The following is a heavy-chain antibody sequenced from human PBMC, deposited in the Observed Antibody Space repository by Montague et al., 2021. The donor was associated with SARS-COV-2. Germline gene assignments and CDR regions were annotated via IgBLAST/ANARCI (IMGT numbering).Heavy chain of an antibody. J-gene: IGHJ4*02. CDR1: GFTFSSYE. D-gene: IGHD1-26*01. V-gene: IGHV3-48*03. CDR3: ARDRPRIVGATDFDY. Sequence: SLRLSCTASGFTFSSYEMNWVRQAPGKGLEWVSYISSSGSTIYYSDSVXGLFTISRDNAKNSLYLQMNSLRAEDTAVYYCARDRPRIVGATDFDYWGQGTLVTVSS. CDR2: ISSSGSTI.